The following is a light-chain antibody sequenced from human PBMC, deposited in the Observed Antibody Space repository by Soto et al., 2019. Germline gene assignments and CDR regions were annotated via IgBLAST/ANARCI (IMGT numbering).Light chain of an antibody. V-gene: IGKV1-39*01. CDR1: QSISSY. CDR3: QQSYSTTWT. J-gene: IGKJ1*01. Sequence: DIQMTQSPSSLSASVGDRVTITCRASQSISSYLNWYQQKPGKAPQLLIYAASSLQSGVPSRFSGSGSGTDFTLTSSSLQPEYFATYYCQQSYSTTWTVGQGTKVEIK. CDR2: AAS.